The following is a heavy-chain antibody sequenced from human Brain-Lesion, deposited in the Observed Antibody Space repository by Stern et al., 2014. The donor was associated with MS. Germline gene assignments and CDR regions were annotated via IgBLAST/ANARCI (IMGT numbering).Heavy chain of an antibody. CDR2: IYYSGTT. CDR3: ARHDGWLPHY. CDR1: GCSISRSTYY. J-gene: IGHJ4*02. V-gene: IGHV4-39*01. D-gene: IGHD5-12*01. Sequence: VHLVESGPGLVKPSETLSLTCSVSGCSISRSTYYWGWIRQPPGKGLEWIGSIYYSGTTYYNPPLKRRVPIDPSTNQFSLGLTSVTAADTAVYYCARHDGWLPHYWSQGTLVTVSS.